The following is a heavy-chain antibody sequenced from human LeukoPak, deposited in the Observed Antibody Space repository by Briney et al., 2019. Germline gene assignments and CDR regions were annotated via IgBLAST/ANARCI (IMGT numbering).Heavy chain of an antibody. CDR1: GYTFTSYY. Sequence: ASVTVSCKASGYTFTSYYMHWVRQAPGQGLEWMGIINPSGCSTRYAQKFQGRVTMTRDTSTSTVYMELSSLRSEDTAVYYCARGGYSRRPVGYWGQGTLVTVSS. J-gene: IGHJ4*02. D-gene: IGHD1-26*01. CDR2: INPSGCST. CDR3: ARGGYSRRPVGY. V-gene: IGHV1-46*01.